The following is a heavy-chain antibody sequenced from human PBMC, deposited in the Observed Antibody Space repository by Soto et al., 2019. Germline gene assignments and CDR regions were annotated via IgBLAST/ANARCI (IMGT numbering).Heavy chain of an antibody. CDR2: INHSGST. CDR3: ARERENTIFGVVIIPNDAFDI. D-gene: IGHD3-3*01. V-gene: IGHV4-34*01. CDR1: GGSFSGYY. J-gene: IGHJ3*02. Sequence: SETLSLTCAVYGGSFSGYYWSWIRQPPGKGLEWIGEINHSGSTNYNPSLKRRVTISVDTSKNQFSLKLSSVTAADTAVYYCARERENTIFGVVIIPNDAFDIWGQGTMVTVSS.